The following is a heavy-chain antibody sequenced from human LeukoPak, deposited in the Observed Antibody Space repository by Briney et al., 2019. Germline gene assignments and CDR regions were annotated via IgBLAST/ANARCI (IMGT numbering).Heavy chain of an antibody. J-gene: IGHJ4*02. Sequence: GGSLRLSCAASGFTFSSYWMHWVRQAPGKGLVWVSRINSDGSSTSYADSVKGRFTISRDNAKNTLYLQMISLRAEDTAVYYCARDRIQQGYVDYWGQGTLVTVSS. D-gene: IGHD2-15*01. CDR1: GFTFSSYW. V-gene: IGHV3-74*01. CDR3: ARDRIQQGYVDY. CDR2: INSDGSST.